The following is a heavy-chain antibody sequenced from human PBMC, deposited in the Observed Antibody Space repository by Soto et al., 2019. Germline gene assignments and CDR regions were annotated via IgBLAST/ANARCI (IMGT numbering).Heavy chain of an antibody. CDR1: GGSISSGDYY. J-gene: IGHJ5*02. CDR2: IYYSGST. CDR3: ARELGGLHGVWFDP. V-gene: IGHV4-30-4*01. Sequence: SETLSLTCTVSGGSISSGDYYWSWIRQPPGKGLEWIGYIYYSGSTYYNPSLKSRVTISVDTSKNKFSLKLSSVTAADTAVYYCARELGGLHGVWFDPWGQGTLVTVSS. D-gene: IGHD4-4*01.